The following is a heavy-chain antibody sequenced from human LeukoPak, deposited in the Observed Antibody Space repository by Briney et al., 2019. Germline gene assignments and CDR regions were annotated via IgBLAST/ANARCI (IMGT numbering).Heavy chain of an antibody. CDR3: ARGPPPDFDC. Sequence: SQTLSLTCTVSGGSISSGSYYWSWIRQPAGKGLEWIGRIYTSGSTNYNPSLKSRVTMSVDTSKNQFSLKLSSVTAADTAVYYCARGPPPDFDCWGQGTLVTVSS. CDR2: IYTSGST. CDR1: GGSISSGSYY. V-gene: IGHV4-61*02. J-gene: IGHJ4*02.